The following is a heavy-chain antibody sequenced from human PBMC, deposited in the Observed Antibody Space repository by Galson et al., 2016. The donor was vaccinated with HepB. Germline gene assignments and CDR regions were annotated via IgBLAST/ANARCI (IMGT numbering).Heavy chain of an antibody. CDR1: GFTFSSNA. D-gene: IGHD3-22*01. Sequence: SLRLSCAASGFTFSSNAMAWVRQAPGKGLEWVSSISIGSSYIYYADSVKGRFTISRDNAKNSLYLQMNSLRGEDTAVYYCAREAFYYDTWGRGTLVTVSS. J-gene: IGHJ2*01. CDR2: ISIGSSYI. V-gene: IGHV3-21*01. CDR3: AREAFYYDT.